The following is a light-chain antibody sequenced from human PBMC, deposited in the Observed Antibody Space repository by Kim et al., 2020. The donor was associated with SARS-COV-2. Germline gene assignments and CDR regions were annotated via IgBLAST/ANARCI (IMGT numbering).Light chain of an antibody. CDR3: QSYDSSNRWV. J-gene: IGLJ3*02. Sequence: TVPISCTRSSASIASNYVQWYQQRPGSAPTTVIYEDNQRPSGVPDRFSGSIDSSSNSASLTISGLKTEDEADYYCQSYDSSNRWVFGGGTQLTVL. CDR1: SASIASNY. CDR2: EDN. V-gene: IGLV6-57*03.